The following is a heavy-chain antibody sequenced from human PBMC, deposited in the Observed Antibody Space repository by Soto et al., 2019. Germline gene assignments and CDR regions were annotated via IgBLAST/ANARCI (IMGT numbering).Heavy chain of an antibody. CDR1: GGTFSSYA. CDR3: ARAPFGSGYQMQGTLLAPFQH. V-gene: IGHV1-69*13. CDR2: IIPIFGTA. J-gene: IGHJ1*01. D-gene: IGHD3-22*01. Sequence: VKVSCKASGGTFSSYAISWVRQAPGQGLEWMGGIIPIFGTANYAQKFQGRVTITADESTSTAYMELSSLRSEDTAVYYCARAPFGSGYQMQGTLLAPFQHWGQGTLVTVSS.